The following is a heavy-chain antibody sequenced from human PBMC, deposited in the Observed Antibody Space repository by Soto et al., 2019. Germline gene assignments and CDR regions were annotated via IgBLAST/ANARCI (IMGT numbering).Heavy chain of an antibody. CDR1: GVSISSSY. J-gene: IGHJ4*02. CDR2: IYYTGTT. CDR3: ARGGNRYSNTASGVGGFDG. Sequence: SETLPLTCTVSGVSISSSYWSWIRQSPGTGLEWIGYIYYTGTTNYNPSLKRRVTISLDTAKNQFSLNVNSLTTADTAVYFCARGGNRYSNTASGVGGFDGWGQGTLVTASS. V-gene: IGHV4-59*01. D-gene: IGHD5-12*01.